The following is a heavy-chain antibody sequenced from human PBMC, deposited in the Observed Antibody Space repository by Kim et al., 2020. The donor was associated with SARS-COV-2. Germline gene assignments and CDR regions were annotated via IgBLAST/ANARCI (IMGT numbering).Heavy chain of an antibody. V-gene: IGHV3-33*05. Sequence: GGSLRLSCAASGFTFSSYGMHWVRQAPGKGLEWVAVISYDGSNKYYADSVKGRFTISRDNSKNTLYLQMNSLRAEDTAVYYCAREGIAAANEGYWGQGTLVTVSS. CDR3: AREGIAAANEGY. CDR2: ISYDGSNK. D-gene: IGHD6-13*01. CDR1: GFTFSSYG. J-gene: IGHJ4*02.